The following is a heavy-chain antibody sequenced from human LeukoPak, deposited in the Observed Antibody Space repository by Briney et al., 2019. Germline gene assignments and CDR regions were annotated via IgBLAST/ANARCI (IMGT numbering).Heavy chain of an antibody. CDR2: IYYSGST. J-gene: IGHJ3*02. D-gene: IGHD5-18*01. Sequence: SETLSLTCTVSGGSISSYYWIWIRQPPGKGLEWIGYIYYSGSTNYSPSLKSRVTISVDTSKNQFSLKLSSVTAADTAVYYCARSEYSHGADAFDIWGQGTMVTVSS. CDR1: GGSISSYY. CDR3: ARSEYSHGADAFDI. V-gene: IGHV4-59*01.